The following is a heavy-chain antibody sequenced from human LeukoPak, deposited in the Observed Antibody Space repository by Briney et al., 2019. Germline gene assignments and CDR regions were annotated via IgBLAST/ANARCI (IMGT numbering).Heavy chain of an antibody. CDR1: GFTFSSYA. D-gene: IGHD3-16*01. J-gene: IGHJ4*02. V-gene: IGHV3-23*01. CDR2: ISGSGGST. Sequence: GGSLRLSCAASGFTFSSYAMSWVRQAPGKGLEWVSAISGSGGSTYYADSVKGRFTISRDNSRDTLYLQMNSLRAVDTAVYYCAKGYYDYVWGSYYFDYWGQGTLVTVSS. CDR3: AKGYYDYVWGSYYFDY.